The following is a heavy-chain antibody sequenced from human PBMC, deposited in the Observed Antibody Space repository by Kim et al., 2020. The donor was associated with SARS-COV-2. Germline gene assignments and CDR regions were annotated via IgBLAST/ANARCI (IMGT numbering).Heavy chain of an antibody. Sequence: SETLSLTCTVSGGSISSGGYYWSRIRQHPGKGLEWIGYIYYSGSTYYNPSLKSRVTISVDTSKNQFSLKLSSVTAADTAVYYCARVLGYYDILTGYYIAHHFDYWGQGTLVTVSS. CDR3: ARVLGYYDILTGYYIAHHFDY. CDR2: IYYSGST. V-gene: IGHV4-31*03. CDR1: GGSISSGGYY. J-gene: IGHJ4*02. D-gene: IGHD3-9*01.